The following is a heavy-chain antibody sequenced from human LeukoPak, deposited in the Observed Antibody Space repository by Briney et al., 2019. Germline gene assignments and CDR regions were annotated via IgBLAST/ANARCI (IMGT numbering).Heavy chain of an antibody. Sequence: GGSLRLSCAASGFTFSSYEMNWVRQAPGKGLEWVSYISSSGSTIYYADSVKGRFTISRDNAKNSLYLQMNSLRAEDTAVYYCVRGLCGGDCYFDYFDYWGQGTLVTVSS. CDR1: GFTFSSYE. CDR3: VRGLCGGDCYFDYFDY. J-gene: IGHJ4*02. D-gene: IGHD2-21*02. CDR2: ISSSGSTI. V-gene: IGHV3-48*03.